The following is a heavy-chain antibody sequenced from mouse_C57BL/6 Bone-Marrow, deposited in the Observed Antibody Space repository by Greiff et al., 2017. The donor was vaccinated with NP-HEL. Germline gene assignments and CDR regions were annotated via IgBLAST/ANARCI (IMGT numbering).Heavy chain of an antibody. CDR3: ARDYYYFDY. J-gene: IGHJ2*01. CDR2: IYPGSGST. Sequence: QVQLKESGAELVKPGASVKMSCKASGYTFTSYWITWVKQRPGQGLEWIGDIYPGSGSTNYNEKFKSKATLTVDTSSSTAYMQLSSLTSEDSAVYYCARDYYYFDYWGQGTTLTVSS. CDR1: GYTFTSYW. V-gene: IGHV1-55*01. D-gene: IGHD1-1*01.